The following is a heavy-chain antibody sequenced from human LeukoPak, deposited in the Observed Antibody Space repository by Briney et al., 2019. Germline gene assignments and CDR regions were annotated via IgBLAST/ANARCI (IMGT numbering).Heavy chain of an antibody. CDR2: IAYDGSYK. J-gene: IGHJ4*02. D-gene: IGHD2-2*02. V-gene: IGHV3-30*09. CDR3: ARTSVAAAISPYYFDY. CDR1: GFTFSNYA. Sequence: PGGSLRLSCAASGFTFSNYAMHWVRQAPGKGLEWVAVIAYDGSYKFFADSVKGRFAIFRDNAKNSLYLQMASLRAEDTAVYYCARTSVAAAISPYYFDYWGQGTLVTVSS.